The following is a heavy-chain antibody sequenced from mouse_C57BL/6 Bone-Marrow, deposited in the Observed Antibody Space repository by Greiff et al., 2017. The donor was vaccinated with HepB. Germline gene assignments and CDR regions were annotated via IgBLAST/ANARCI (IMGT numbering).Heavy chain of an antibody. Sequence: EVQRVESGGGLVKPGGSLKLSCAASGFTFSSYAMSWVRQTPEKRLEWVATISDGGSYTYDPDNVKGRFTISRDNAKNNLYLQMSHLKSEDTAMYYCARDPIYYYGSSYAMDYWGQGTSVTVSS. J-gene: IGHJ4*01. CDR1: GFTFSSYA. CDR3: ARDPIYYYGSSYAMDY. D-gene: IGHD1-1*01. CDR2: ISDGGSYT. V-gene: IGHV5-4*01.